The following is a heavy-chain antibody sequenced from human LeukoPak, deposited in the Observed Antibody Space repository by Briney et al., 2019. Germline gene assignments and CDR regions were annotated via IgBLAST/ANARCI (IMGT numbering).Heavy chain of an antibody. J-gene: IGHJ4*02. CDR2: IGAGGDI. CDR1: GFSFTSYS. Sequence: GGSLRLSCAASGFSFTSYSINWVRQAPGRGLEWISYIGAGGDIYYADSVMGRFTVSRDTAKNSLYLQMNGLRVEDTAVYYCARRFDSWGQGTLVTVSS. CDR3: ARRFDS. V-gene: IGHV3-48*01.